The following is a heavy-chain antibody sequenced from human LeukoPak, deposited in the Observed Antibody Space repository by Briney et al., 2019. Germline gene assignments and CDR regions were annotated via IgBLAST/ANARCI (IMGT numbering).Heavy chain of an antibody. CDR1: GGALSGYA. CDR2: IVLIFGST. J-gene: IGHJ4*02. D-gene: IGHD7-27*01. V-gene: IGHV1-69*01. CDR3: ARGFSGPNWGKRYYDH. Sequence: SVKVSCKASGGALSGYAVTWVRLAPGQGLEWMGGIVLIFGSTNYAPKFEGRLTITADESTNTVYMELSSLRSEDTTVYFCARGFSGPNWGKRYYDHWGQGTLVTVSS.